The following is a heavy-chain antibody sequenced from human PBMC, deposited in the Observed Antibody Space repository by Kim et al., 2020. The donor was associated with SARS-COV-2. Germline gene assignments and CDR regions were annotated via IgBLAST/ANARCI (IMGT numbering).Heavy chain of an antibody. CDR3: ARVLVVAAPGYWFDP. V-gene: IGHV4-30-2*05. J-gene: IGHJ5*02. Sequence: PSLKSRVTISVATSKNQFSLKLSSVTAADTAVYYCARVLVVAAPGYWFDPWGQGTLVTVSS. D-gene: IGHD2-15*01.